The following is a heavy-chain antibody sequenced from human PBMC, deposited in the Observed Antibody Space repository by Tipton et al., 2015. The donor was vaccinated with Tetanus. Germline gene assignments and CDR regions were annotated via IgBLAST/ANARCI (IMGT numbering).Heavy chain of an antibody. CDR1: GFTFSSYG. D-gene: IGHD3-22*01. V-gene: IGHV3-30*18. CDR2: ISYDGSNK. J-gene: IGHJ6*02. CDR3: AKDHGPSSGYYRYYYYGMDV. Sequence: SLRLSCAASGFTFSSYGMHWARQAPGKGLEWVAVISYDGSNKYYADSVKGRFTISRDNSKNTLYLQMNSLRAEDTAVYYCAKDHGPSSGYYRYYYYGMDVWGQGTTVTVSS.